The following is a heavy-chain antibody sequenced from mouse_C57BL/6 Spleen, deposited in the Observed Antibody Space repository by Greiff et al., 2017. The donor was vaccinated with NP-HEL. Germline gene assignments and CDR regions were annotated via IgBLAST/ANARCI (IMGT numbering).Heavy chain of an antibody. CDR3: ARHKDSNYDY. CDR2: ISSGGSYT. V-gene: IGHV5-6*01. CDR1: GFTFSSYG. D-gene: IGHD2-5*01. J-gene: IGHJ2*01. Sequence: EVKLVESGGDLVKPGGSLKLSCAASGFTFSSYGMSWVRQTPDKRLEWVATISSGGSYTYYPDSVKGRFTISRDNAKNTLYLQMSSLKSEDTAMYYCARHKDSNYDYWGQGTTLTVSS.